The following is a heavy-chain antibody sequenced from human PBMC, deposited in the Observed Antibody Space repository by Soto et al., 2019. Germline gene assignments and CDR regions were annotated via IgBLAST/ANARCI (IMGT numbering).Heavy chain of an antibody. J-gene: IGHJ4*02. CDR3: ARPMWLRLLEFCLSF. CDR2: ITPSNGNT. CDR1: GYTFSDYG. D-gene: IGHD3-3*01. V-gene: IGHV1-18*01. Sequence: QVQLVQTGVEVKKPGASVRVSCKACGYTFSDYGITWVRQAPGQGLEWMGWITPSNGNTKYAQKFQGRFTVTTDTSTNTAYMELRGLTSDDTAIYYCARPMWLRLLEFCLSFWGQGTLVTVS.